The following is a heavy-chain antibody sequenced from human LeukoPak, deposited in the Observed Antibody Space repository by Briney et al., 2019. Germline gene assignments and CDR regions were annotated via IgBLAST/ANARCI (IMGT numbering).Heavy chain of an antibody. Sequence: PGGSLRLSCATSGFTFSGYGMHWVRQAPGKGLEWVSSISSSSRYIYYADSMKGRFTISRVNAKNSLYLQMNSLRAEDTADYYCARSSGYDPNSFPVDYWGQGTLVTVSS. CDR1: GFTFSGYG. CDR2: ISSSSRYI. V-gene: IGHV3-21*01. J-gene: IGHJ4*02. D-gene: IGHD5-12*01. CDR3: ARSSGYDPNSFPVDY.